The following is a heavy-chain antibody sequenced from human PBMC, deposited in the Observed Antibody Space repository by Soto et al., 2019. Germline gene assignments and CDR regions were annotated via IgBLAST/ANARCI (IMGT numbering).Heavy chain of an antibody. J-gene: IGHJ4*02. CDR3: ARTLYYYDTSGYR. V-gene: IGHV3-21*01. Sequence: EVQLVESGGGLVKPGGSLRLSCAASGFTFSSYSMNWVRQAPGKGLEWVSSISSSSSYIYYADSVKGRFIISRDNAKNSLYLQMNSLRAEDTAVYYCARTLYYYDTSGYRWGQGTLVTVSS. CDR1: GFTFSSYS. CDR2: ISSSSSYI. D-gene: IGHD3-22*01.